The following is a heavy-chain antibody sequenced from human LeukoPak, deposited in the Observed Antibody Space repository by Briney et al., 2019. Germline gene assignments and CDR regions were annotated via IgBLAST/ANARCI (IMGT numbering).Heavy chain of an antibody. J-gene: IGHJ4*02. Sequence: ASVKVSCKASGGTFSSYAISWVRQAPGQGLEWMGWINPNSGGTNYAQKFQGRVTMTRDTSISTAYMELSRLRSDDTAVYYCARAGSIAAAGPLYYFDYWGQGTLVTVSS. D-gene: IGHD6-13*01. V-gene: IGHV1-2*02. CDR3: ARAGSIAAAGPLYYFDY. CDR2: INPNSGGT. CDR1: GGTFSSYA.